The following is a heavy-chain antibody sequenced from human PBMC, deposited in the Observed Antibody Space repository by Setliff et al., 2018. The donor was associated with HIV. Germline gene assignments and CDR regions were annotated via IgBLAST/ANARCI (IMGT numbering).Heavy chain of an antibody. Sequence: GGSLRLSCAASGFTFSNAWMSWVRQAPGKGLEWVGRIKSKTDGGTTDSAAPVKGRFTISRDDSKDALYLQMNSLKTEDTAVYYCITHYYDSSGFSPNYFDSWGQGTLVTVSS. D-gene: IGHD3-22*01. CDR3: ITHYYDSSGFSPNYFDS. V-gene: IGHV3-15*01. CDR2: IKSKTDGGTT. CDR1: GFTFSNAW. J-gene: IGHJ4*02.